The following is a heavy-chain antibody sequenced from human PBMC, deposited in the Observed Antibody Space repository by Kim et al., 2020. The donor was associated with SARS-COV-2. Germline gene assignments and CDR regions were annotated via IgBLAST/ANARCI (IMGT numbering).Heavy chain of an antibody. CDR1: GFTFDDYA. J-gene: IGHJ4*02. CDR3: AKALYPVKGGYSYGIDY. Sequence: GGSLRLSCAASGFTFDDYAMHLVRQAPGKGLEWVSGISWNSGSIVYADSVKGRFTISRDNAKNSLYLQMNSLRAEDTALYYCAKALYPVKGGYSYGIDYWGQGTLVTVSS. V-gene: IGHV3-9*01. D-gene: IGHD5-18*01. CDR2: ISWNSGSI.